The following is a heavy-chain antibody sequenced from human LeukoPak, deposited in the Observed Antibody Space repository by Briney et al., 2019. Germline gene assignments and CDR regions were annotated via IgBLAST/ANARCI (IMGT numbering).Heavy chain of an antibody. CDR1: GFTFSSYG. J-gene: IGHJ6*03. CDR2: IRYDGSNK. Sequence: GGSLRLSCAASGFTFSSYGMHWVRQAPGKGLEWVAFIRYDGSNKYYADSVKGRFTISRDNAKNSLYLQMNSLRAEDTAVYYCARLVYYYYYMDVWGKGTTVTVSS. V-gene: IGHV3-30*02. CDR3: ARLVYYYYYMDV. D-gene: IGHD3-22*01.